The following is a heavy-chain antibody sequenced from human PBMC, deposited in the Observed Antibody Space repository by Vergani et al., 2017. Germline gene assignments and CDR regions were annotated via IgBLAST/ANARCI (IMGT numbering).Heavy chain of an antibody. CDR2: IKRDGTET. CDR1: GFTFGDYY. Sequence: EVHLEESGGGLVQPGGSLRLSCAVSGFTFGDYYMAWIRLAPGKGQDWVASIKRDGTETFYVDSVKRRFTISRDNAKTTLYLQMNSLRDEDRGVYYCARISGGSAPYLHYWGKGTLVTVAS. CDR3: ARISGGSAPYLHY. D-gene: IGHD2-15*01. V-gene: IGHV3-7*01. J-gene: IGHJ1*01.